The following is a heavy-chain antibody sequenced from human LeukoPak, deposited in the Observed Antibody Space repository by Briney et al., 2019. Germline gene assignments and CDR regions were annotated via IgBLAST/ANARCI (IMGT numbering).Heavy chain of an antibody. Sequence: GGSLRLSCSASGFTFSSSAMSWVRRAPGKGLEWVSAISGSGASTYYADSVRGRFTISRDNSKNTLYLQMNSLRAEDTAVYYCARDLGSSLDYWGQGTLVTVSS. CDR2: ISGSGAST. V-gene: IGHV3-23*01. CDR3: ARDLGSSLDY. J-gene: IGHJ4*02. D-gene: IGHD6-13*01. CDR1: GFTFSSSA.